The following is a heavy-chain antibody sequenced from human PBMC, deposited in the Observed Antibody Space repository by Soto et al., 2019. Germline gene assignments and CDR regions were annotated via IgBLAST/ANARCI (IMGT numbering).Heavy chain of an antibody. Sequence: GGSLRLSCAASGFTFSSYATSWVRQAPGKGLVWVSRINSDGSSTSHADSVKGRFTISRDNAKNTLYLQMNSLRAEDTAVYYCARLPGYSTGWTPFDFWGQGTQVTVSS. CDR1: GFTFSSYA. CDR2: INSDGSST. V-gene: IGHV3-74*01. CDR3: ARLPGYSTGWTPFDF. J-gene: IGHJ4*02. D-gene: IGHD6-19*01.